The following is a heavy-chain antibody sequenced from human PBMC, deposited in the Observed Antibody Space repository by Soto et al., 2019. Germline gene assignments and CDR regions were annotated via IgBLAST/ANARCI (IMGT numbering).Heavy chain of an antibody. CDR2: TYYRSKWYN. D-gene: IGHD1-26*01. J-gene: IGHJ6*02. Sequence: SQTLSLTCAISGDSVSINSAAWNLIRQSPSRGLEWLGRTYYRSKWYNDYAVSVKSRITINPDTSKNQFSLQLNSVTPEDTAVYYCARDVRRVRATTNYYYGMDVWGQGTTVTVSS. CDR3: ARDVRRVRATTNYYYGMDV. V-gene: IGHV6-1*01. CDR1: GDSVSINSAA.